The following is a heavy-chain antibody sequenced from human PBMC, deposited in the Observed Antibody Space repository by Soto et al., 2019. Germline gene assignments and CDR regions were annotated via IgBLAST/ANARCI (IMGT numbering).Heavy chain of an antibody. CDR3: AVAVTGTRSPLAH. CDR2: IIPIYASP. V-gene: IGHV1-69*06. Sequence: ASVKVFCKASGGTFSSNAISWVRQAPGQGLEWMGGIIPIYASPNYAQTFQGRVTVTADKATSTAYLELSRMKFADSAIYSCAVAVTGTRSPLAHWGQGTLVTVSS. D-gene: IGHD6-19*01. CDR1: GGTFSSNA. J-gene: IGHJ4*02.